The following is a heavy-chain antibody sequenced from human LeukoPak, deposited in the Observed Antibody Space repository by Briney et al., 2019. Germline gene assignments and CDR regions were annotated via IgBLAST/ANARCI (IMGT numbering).Heavy chain of an antibody. CDR1: GYTFTDYY. V-gene: IGHV1-2*06. Sequence: GASVKVSCKAPGYTFTDYYIHWVRQAPGQGLEWMGRINPNSGGTNYAQKFQGRVTMTRDTSISTAYMELSRLRSDDSAVYYCARAGYCTNGVCYSYFDYWGQGTLVTVSS. J-gene: IGHJ4*02. CDR2: INPNSGGT. D-gene: IGHD2-8*01. CDR3: ARAGYCTNGVCYSYFDY.